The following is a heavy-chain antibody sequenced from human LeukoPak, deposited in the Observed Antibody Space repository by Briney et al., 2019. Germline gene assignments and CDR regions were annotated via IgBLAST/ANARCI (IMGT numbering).Heavy chain of an antibody. CDR1: GYTFTSYG. J-gene: IGHJ6*02. Sequence: GASVKVSCKASGYTFTSYGISWVRQAPGQGLEWRGWISAYNGNTNYAQKLQGRVTMTTDTSTSTAYMELRSLRSDDTAVYYCARVADYDFWSGYFTYYYGMDVWGQGTTVTVSS. V-gene: IGHV1-18*01. CDR2: ISAYNGNT. CDR3: ARVADYDFWSGYFTYYYGMDV. D-gene: IGHD3-3*01.